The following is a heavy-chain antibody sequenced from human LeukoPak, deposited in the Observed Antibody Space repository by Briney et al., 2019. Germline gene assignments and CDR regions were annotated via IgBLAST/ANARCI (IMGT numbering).Heavy chain of an antibody. J-gene: IGHJ3*02. CDR1: GFTFSSYG. Sequence: GGSLRPSCAASGFTFSSYGMHWVRQAPGKGLEWLAVISYDGSDKYYADSVKGRFTISRDNSKNTLYLQMNSLRAEDTAVYYCAKGSSYYDSSGYYDAFDIWGQGTMVTVSS. CDR3: AKGSSYYDSSGYYDAFDI. D-gene: IGHD3-22*01. V-gene: IGHV3-30*18. CDR2: ISYDGSDK.